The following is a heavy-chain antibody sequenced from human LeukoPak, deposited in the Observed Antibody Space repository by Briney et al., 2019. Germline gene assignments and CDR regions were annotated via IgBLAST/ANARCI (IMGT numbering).Heavy chain of an antibody. D-gene: IGHD6-6*01. CDR3: ARGGIAGRPVYYYYMDV. CDR1: GFTFSSYT. V-gene: IGHV3-21*01. Sequence: GGSLRLSCAASGFTFSSYTIHWVRQAPGKGLEWVSSISALSTYISYADSVKGRFTIYRDNVEKSAYLELSGLTAHDTAIYYCARGGIAGRPVYYYYMDVWGKGTTVTVSS. CDR2: ISALSTYI. J-gene: IGHJ6*03.